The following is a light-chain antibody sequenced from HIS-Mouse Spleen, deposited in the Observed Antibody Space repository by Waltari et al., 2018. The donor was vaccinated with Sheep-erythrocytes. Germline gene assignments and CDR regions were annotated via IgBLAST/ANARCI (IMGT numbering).Light chain of an antibody. Sequence: QSALTQPRSVSGSPGQSVTISCPGTSSDVGGSNYVPWYQQHPGKAPKLMIYDVSKRPSGVPDRFSGSKSGNTASLTISGLQAEDEADYYCCSYAGSYTYVFGTGTKVTVL. CDR2: DVS. J-gene: IGLJ1*01. CDR1: SSDVGGSNY. CDR3: CSYAGSYTYV. V-gene: IGLV2-11*01.